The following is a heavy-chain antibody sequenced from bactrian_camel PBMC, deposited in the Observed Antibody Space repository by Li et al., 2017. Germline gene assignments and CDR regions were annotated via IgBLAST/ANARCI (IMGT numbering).Heavy chain of an antibody. J-gene: IGHJ4*01. V-gene: IGHV3S53*01. CDR2: IDSDGET. CDR1: RYTYKRNC. D-gene: IGHD2*01. Sequence: QLVESGGGSVQAGGSLTLSCAAGRYTYKRNCMGWFRQRPGKDREGVASIDSDGETTYADSVKGRFTFSRDNAKNSVYLQMNSLKLEDTAMYYCAADFGPYCSGSYLARRANFEGQGTQVTV.